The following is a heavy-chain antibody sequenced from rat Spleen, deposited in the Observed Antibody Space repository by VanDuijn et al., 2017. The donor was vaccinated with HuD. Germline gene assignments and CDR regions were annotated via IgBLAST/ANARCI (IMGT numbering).Heavy chain of an antibody. CDR2: IWGNGNT. V-gene: IGHV2-13*01. D-gene: IGHD1-2*01. CDR1: GFSLISYA. J-gene: IGHJ2*01. Sequence: QVQLKESGPGLVQPSQTLSLTCTVSGFSLISYAVNWVRQPPGKGLEWMGGIWGNGNTNYNSALKSRLSISRDTSKSQVYLKMNSLQTEDTATYYCAREPYTTYISLDYWGQGVMVTVSS. CDR3: AREPYTTYISLDY.